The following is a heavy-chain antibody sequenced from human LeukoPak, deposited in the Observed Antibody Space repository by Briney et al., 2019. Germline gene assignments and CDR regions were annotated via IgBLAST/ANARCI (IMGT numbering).Heavy chain of an antibody. CDR1: GYTFTSHD. V-gene: IGHV1-8*01. CDR2: MDPKSANT. CDR3: ARLYGSGRYSAFDI. D-gene: IGHD1-26*01. Sequence: ASVKVSCKASGYTFTSHDINWVRQATGQGLEWMGWMDPKSANTGYAQKFQGRLTMTRNTSISTAYMELSSLRSEDTAVYYCARLYGSGRYSAFDIWGQGIMVTVSS. J-gene: IGHJ3*02.